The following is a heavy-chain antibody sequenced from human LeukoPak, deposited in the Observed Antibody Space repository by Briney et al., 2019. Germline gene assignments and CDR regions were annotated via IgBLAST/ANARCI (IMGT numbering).Heavy chain of an antibody. D-gene: IGHD1-26*01. Sequence: ASVKVSCKASGYTFTTHGISWVRQAPGRGLEWMGWISTNNANTHYAQKFRGRLTMTTDTSTSTAYMELRSLRSDDTAVYYCAREHRIVFYYYYYMDVWGKGTTVTIS. J-gene: IGHJ6*03. CDR3: AREHRIVFYYYYYMDV. CDR2: ISTNNANT. CDR1: GYTFTTHG. V-gene: IGHV1-18*01.